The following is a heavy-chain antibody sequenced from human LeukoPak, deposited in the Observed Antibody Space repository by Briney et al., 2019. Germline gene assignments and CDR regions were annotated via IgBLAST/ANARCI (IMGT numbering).Heavy chain of an antibody. D-gene: IGHD4-17*01. Sequence: ASVKVSCKASGYTFTSYAMNWVRQAPGQGLEWMGWINTNTGNPTYAQGFTGRFVFSLDTSVSTAYLQISSLKAEDTAVYYCARSNGLTVTTRRRAFDPRGQGTLVTVSS. V-gene: IGHV7-4-1*02. J-gene: IGHJ5*02. CDR1: GYTFTSYA. CDR3: ARSNGLTVTTRRRAFDP. CDR2: INTNTGNP.